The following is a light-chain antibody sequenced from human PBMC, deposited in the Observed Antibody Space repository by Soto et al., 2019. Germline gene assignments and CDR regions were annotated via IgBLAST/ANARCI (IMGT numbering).Light chain of an antibody. CDR1: SSDVGGYHY. CDR2: DVS. J-gene: IGLJ1*01. V-gene: IGLV2-14*01. Sequence: HSVLTQPASLSGSPGQSITISCTGTSSDVGGYHYVSWYQQYPGKAPKVMIYDVSNRPSGVSNRFSGSKSGTTASLTISGLQAEDEADYYCSSYTSSSTYVFGTGTKVTVL. CDR3: SSYTSSSTYV.